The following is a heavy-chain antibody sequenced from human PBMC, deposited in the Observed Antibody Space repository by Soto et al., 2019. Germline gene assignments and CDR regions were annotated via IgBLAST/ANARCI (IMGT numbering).Heavy chain of an antibody. Sequence: EVQLLESGGGLVQPGGSLRLSCAASGFTFSSYAMSWVRQAPGKGLEWFSAISGSGGSTYYADSVKGRFTISRDNSKNTLNLQMTSLRAEYTAVYYCAKSPPPPVKGDVWGKGTRSPSPQ. J-gene: IGHJ6*04. CDR1: GFTFSSYA. CDR2: ISGSGGST. V-gene: IGHV3-23*01. CDR3: AKSPPPPVKGDV.